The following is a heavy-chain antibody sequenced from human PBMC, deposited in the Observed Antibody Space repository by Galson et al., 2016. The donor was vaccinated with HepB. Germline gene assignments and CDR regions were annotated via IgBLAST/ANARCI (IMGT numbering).Heavy chain of an antibody. CDR3: ARAMGDY. Sequence: TLSLTCTVSGGSISGGGYSWTWIRQPPGKGLEWIGYKYHSGSTYYNPSLKSRLSISVDRSTNQFYLRLGSVTAADTAVYYCARAMGDYWGQGILVTVSS. J-gene: IGHJ4*02. V-gene: IGHV4-30-2*01. D-gene: IGHD3-10*01. CDR2: KYHSGST. CDR1: GGSISGGGYS.